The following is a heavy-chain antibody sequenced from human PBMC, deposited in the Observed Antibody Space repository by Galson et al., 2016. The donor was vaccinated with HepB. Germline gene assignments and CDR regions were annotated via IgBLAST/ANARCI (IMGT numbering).Heavy chain of an antibody. J-gene: IGHJ4*02. CDR3: AHITTLATIDF. CDR1: GFSLSTAGVG. D-gene: IGHD1-14*01. Sequence: PALVKPTQTLTLTCTFAGFSLSTAGVGVGWIRQPPGKALEWLALIYWGDDERYSPSLKSRLTITKDTPKNQVVLTMTNMDPVDTATYYCAHITTLATIDFWGQGALVTVSS. CDR2: IYWGDDE. V-gene: IGHV2-5*02.